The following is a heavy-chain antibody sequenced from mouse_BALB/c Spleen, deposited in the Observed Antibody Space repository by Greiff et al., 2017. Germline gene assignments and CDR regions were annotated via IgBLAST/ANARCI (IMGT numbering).Heavy chain of an antibody. CDR1: GFTFSDYG. J-gene: IGHJ2*01. CDR2: ISNLAYSI. V-gene: IGHV5-15*02. CDR3: AREGRYDGGDFDY. Sequence: EVQVVESGGGLVQPGGSLKLSCAASGFTFSDYGMAWVRQAPGKGLEWVAFISNLAYSIYYADTVTGRVTISRENAKNTLYLEMSSLRSEDTAMYCCAREGRYDGGDFDYWGQGTTLTVSS. D-gene: IGHD2-14*01.